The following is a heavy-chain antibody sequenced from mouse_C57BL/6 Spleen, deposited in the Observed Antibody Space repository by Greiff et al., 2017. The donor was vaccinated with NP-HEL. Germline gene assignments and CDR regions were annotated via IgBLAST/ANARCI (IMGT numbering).Heavy chain of an antibody. J-gene: IGHJ4*01. Sequence: EVQVVESGGGLVKPGGSLKLSCAASGFTFSDYGMHWVRQAPEKGLEWVAYISSGSSTIYYADTVKGRFTISRDNAKNTLFLQMTSLRSEDTAMYYCARPRDGGYYAMDYWGQGTSVTVSS. V-gene: IGHV5-17*01. CDR1: GFTFSDYG. D-gene: IGHD1-1*02. CDR2: ISSGSSTI. CDR3: ARPRDGGYYAMDY.